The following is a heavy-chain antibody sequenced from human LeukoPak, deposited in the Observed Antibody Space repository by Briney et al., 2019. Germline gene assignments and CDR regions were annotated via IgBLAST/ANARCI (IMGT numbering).Heavy chain of an antibody. Sequence: GVLRLSCAASGFTFSSYAMHWVRQAPGKGLEWVAVISYDGSNKYYADSVKGRFTISRDNSKNTLYLRMNSLRAEDTAVYYCARDNEYYYDSSGLLGYWGQGTLVTVSS. CDR3: ARDNEYYYDSSGLLGY. V-gene: IGHV3-30-3*01. D-gene: IGHD3-22*01. CDR1: GFTFSSYA. J-gene: IGHJ4*02. CDR2: ISYDGSNK.